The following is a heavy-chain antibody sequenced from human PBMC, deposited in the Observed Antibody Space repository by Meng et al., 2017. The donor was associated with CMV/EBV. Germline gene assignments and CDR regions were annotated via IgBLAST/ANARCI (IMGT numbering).Heavy chain of an antibody. CDR3: ARAPKTYCSSTSCSFHWFDP. CDR2: IYYSGST. Sequence: SETLSLTCTVSGGSISSSSYYWGWIRQPPGKGLEWIGSIYYSGSTYYNPSLKSRVTISVDTSKNQFSLKLSSATAADTAVYYCARAPKTYCSSTSCSFHWFDPWGQGTLVTVSS. D-gene: IGHD2-2*01. V-gene: IGHV4-39*07. CDR1: GGSISSSSYY. J-gene: IGHJ5*02.